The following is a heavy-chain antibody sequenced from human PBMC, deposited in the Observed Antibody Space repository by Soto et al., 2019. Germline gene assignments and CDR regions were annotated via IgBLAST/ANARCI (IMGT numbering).Heavy chain of an antibody. Sequence: QVQLQESGPGLVKPSETLSLTCTVSGGSLSSYYWSWIRQPAGKGLEWIGRIYTTGGTNQNPYLKSRVTMSIDTSKNQVSLRLTSVTAADTAVYFCARVRLCSGWVFDYWGRGTLVTVSS. CDR3: ARVRLCSGWVFDY. CDR1: GGSLSSYY. V-gene: IGHV4-4*07. D-gene: IGHD6-19*01. CDR2: IYTTGGT. J-gene: IGHJ4*02.